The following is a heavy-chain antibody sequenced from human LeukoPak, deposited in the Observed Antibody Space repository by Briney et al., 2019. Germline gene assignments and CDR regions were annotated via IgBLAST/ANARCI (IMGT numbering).Heavy chain of an antibody. Sequence: GGSLRLSCAASGFTFSSYWMSWVRQAPGKGLEWVAKIKQDESEKYYVDSVKGRFTISRDNAKNSLYLQMNSLRVEDTGIYYCALSSTARAGDDYWGQGTLVTVSS. V-gene: IGHV3-7*03. CDR3: ALSSTARAGDDY. J-gene: IGHJ4*02. D-gene: IGHD2-8*02. CDR1: GFTFSSYW. CDR2: IKQDESEK.